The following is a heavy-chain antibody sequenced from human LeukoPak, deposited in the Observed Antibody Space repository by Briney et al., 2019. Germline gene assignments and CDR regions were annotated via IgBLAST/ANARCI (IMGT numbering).Heavy chain of an antibody. Sequence: PSETLSLTRTVSGGSISSYYCSWIRQPPGKGLEWIGYISYSGSTNYNPSLKSRVTISVDTSKNQFSLKLSSVTAADTAVYYCARENSGMAVDYWGQGTLVTVSS. V-gene: IGHV4-59*01. CDR2: ISYSGST. CDR1: GGSISSYY. J-gene: IGHJ4*02. D-gene: IGHD2-8*01. CDR3: ARENSGMAVDY.